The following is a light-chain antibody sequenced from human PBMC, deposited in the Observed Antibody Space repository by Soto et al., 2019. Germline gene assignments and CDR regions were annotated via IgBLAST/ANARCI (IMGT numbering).Light chain of an antibody. V-gene: IGLV2-14*03. CDR3: SSYTTSSTVV. CDR2: AVT. J-gene: IGLJ2*01. Sequence: QSALTQPASVSGSPGQSITISCTGSSSDVGGYDYVCWYQQYPGKAPKLIIYAVTDRPSGVSNRFSGSKSGNTASLIIPGLQAEDEADYYCSSYTTSSTVVFGGGTKLTVL. CDR1: SSDVGGYDY.